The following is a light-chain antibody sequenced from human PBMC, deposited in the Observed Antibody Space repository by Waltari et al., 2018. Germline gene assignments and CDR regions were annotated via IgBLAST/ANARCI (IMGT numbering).Light chain of an antibody. Sequence: QSVLTQPPSASGIPGQRVTTSCSGSSSQIGGYTLHCYQQLPGTAPNLLIFSTNKRPSGVPDRFSGSKSGTSVSLAISGLQSEDEADYYCAAWDDNLNGPVFGGGTKLTVL. V-gene: IGLV1-44*01. CDR2: STN. J-gene: IGLJ2*01. CDR3: AAWDDNLNGPV. CDR1: SSQIGGYT.